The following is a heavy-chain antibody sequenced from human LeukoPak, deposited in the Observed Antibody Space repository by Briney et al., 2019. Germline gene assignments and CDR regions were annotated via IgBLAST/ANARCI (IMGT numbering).Heavy chain of an antibody. CDR2: ISGSGGST. Sequence: GGSLRLSCAASGFTFSSYAMTWVRQAPGKGLEWVSAISGSGGSTYYVDSVKGRFTISRDNSKNTLYLQMNSLRAEDTAVYYCARGRSSSSSWCDYWGQGTLVTVSS. V-gene: IGHV3-23*01. J-gene: IGHJ4*02. D-gene: IGHD6-13*01. CDR3: ARGRSSSSSWCDY. CDR1: GFTFSSYA.